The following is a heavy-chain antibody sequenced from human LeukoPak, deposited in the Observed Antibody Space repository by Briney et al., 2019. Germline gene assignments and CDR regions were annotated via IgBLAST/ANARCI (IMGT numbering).Heavy chain of an antibody. V-gene: IGHV3-74*01. CDR1: GFTFSSYW. Sequence: GGSLRLSCAASGFTFSSYWMHWVRQAPGKGLVWVSLINSDGSSTSYADSVKGRFTISRDNAKNTLYLQMNSLRAEDTAVYYCARPMTTVTTFDYWGQGTLVTVSS. D-gene: IGHD4-17*01. CDR3: ARPMTTVTTFDY. CDR2: INSDGSST. J-gene: IGHJ4*02.